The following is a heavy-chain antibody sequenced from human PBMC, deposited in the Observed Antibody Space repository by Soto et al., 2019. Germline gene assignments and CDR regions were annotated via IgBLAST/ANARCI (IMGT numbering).Heavy chain of an antibody. CDR3: ARDLRKSYYYYGMDV. Sequence: SETLSLTCTVSGGSVSSGSYYWSWIRQPPGKGLEWIGYIYYSGSTNYNPSLKSRVTISVDTSKNQFSLKLSSVTAADTAVYYCARDLRKSYYYYGMDVWGPGTTVTVSS. CDR1: GGSVSSGSYY. V-gene: IGHV4-61*01. D-gene: IGHD3-10*01. J-gene: IGHJ6*02. CDR2: IYYSGST.